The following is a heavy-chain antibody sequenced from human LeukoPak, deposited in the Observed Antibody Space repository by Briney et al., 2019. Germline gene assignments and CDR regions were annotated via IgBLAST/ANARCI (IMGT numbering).Heavy chain of an antibody. CDR1: GFTFSDYD. J-gene: IGHJ4*02. D-gene: IGHD6-19*01. Sequence: PGGSLRLSCTASGFTFSDYDMNWVRQAPGKGLEWVSFISSSSTTTYYSDSVKGRFIISRDNAKKSLFLQMNSLTAEDAAVYYCARESSGWSENYWGQGTLVTVSS. V-gene: IGHV3-48*01. CDR2: ISSSSTTT. CDR3: ARESSGWSENY.